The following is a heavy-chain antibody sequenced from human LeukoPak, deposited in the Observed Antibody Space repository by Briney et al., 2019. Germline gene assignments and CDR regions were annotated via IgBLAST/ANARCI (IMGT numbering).Heavy chain of an antibody. Sequence: SETLSLTCTISGGSISSSSFYWGWIRQPPGKGLEWIGSINYGGSTSYNPSLKNRVTVSLDTSKTQFSLKLSSVTAADTAVYYCARHDSPGDYDFWSGYVFQHWGQGTLVTVSS. CDR1: GGSISSSSFY. D-gene: IGHD3-3*01. CDR3: ARHDSPGDYDFWSGYVFQH. CDR2: INYGGST. V-gene: IGHV4-39*01. J-gene: IGHJ1*01.